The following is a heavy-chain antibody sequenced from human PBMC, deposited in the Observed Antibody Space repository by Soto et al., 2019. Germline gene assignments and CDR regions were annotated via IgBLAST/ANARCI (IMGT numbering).Heavy chain of an antibody. D-gene: IGHD6-6*01. CDR3: ARERPDGARLDP. J-gene: IGHJ5*02. CDR2: IYHSGST. V-gene: IGHV4-30-4*08. Sequence: SETLSLTCTVSGGSMRSGEYYWSWIRQPPGKGLEWIGYIYHSGSTYYNPSLKSRVTISVDTSKNQFSLKLSSVAAADTAVYYCARERPDGARLDPWGQGTLVTVSS. CDR1: GGSMRSGEYY.